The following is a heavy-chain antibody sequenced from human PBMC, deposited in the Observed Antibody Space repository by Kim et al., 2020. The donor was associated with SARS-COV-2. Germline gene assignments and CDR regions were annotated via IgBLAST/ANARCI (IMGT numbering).Heavy chain of an antibody. D-gene: IGHD6-13*01. Sequence: GGSLRLSCAASGFTFNGYAMHWVRQAPGKGLEWVSVISGDGGSTYYADSVKGRFTISRDNSKNSLYLQMNSLRTEDTAVYYCAKDIGYSSSWYARGNYYYYGIDVWGDGTPVTVCS. J-gene: IGHJ6*04. V-gene: IGHV3-43*02. CDR1: GFTFNGYA. CDR3: AKDIGYSSSWYARGNYYYYGIDV. CDR2: ISGDGGST.